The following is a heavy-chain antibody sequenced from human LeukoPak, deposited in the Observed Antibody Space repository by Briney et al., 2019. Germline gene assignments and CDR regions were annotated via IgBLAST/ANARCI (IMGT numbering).Heavy chain of an antibody. D-gene: IGHD3-10*01. CDR2: IDSDGSTT. Sequence: PGGSLRLSCAASGFTLRTYWMHWVRQVQGKGLVWVSRIDSDGSTTNYADSVKGRFTISRDNAKNTLFLQMDSLSAEDTALYYCARVGGGVRGSAFDVWGRGTMVTVSS. V-gene: IGHV3-74*01. CDR1: GFTLRTYW. CDR3: ARVGGGVRGSAFDV. J-gene: IGHJ3*01.